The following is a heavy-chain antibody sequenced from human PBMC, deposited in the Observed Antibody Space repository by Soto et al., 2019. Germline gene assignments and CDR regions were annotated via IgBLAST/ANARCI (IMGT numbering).Heavy chain of an antibody. CDR2: IYYSGST. Sequence: QVQLQESGPGLVKPSQTLSLTCTVSGGSISRGDYYWSWIRQPPGKGLEWIGYIYYSGSTYYTPSLKRRVTISVDTSKNPFSLKLSSVTAADTAVYYCASNSYGYTFYEYWGQGTLVTVSS. CDR1: GGSISRGDYY. V-gene: IGHV4-30-4*01. D-gene: IGHD5-18*01. J-gene: IGHJ4*02. CDR3: ASNSYGYTFYEY.